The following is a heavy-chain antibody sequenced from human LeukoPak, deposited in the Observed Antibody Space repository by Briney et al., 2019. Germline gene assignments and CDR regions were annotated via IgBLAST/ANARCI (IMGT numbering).Heavy chain of an antibody. Sequence: SETLSLTCTVSGGSISSYYWSWIRQPPGKGLEWIGYIYYSGSTNYNPSLKSRVTISVDTSKNQISLKLSSVTAADTAVYYCARGYRLRQSYNWFDPWGQGTLVTVSS. CDR2: IYYSGST. CDR1: GGSISSYY. D-gene: IGHD5-12*01. V-gene: IGHV4-59*12. CDR3: ARGYRLRQSYNWFDP. J-gene: IGHJ5*02.